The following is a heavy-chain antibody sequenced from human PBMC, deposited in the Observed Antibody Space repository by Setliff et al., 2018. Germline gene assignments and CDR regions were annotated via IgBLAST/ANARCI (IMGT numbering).Heavy chain of an antibody. CDR2: IIPIFATT. D-gene: IGHD3-22*01. CDR3: ATSPYSDTSTYSSNFFDY. CDR1: GGTFSSYT. Sequence: SVKVSCKASGGTFSSYTITWMRQAPGQGLEWMGRIIPIFATTDYAQKLQGRVTITTDDSTSTAYMALSSLRSGDTAVYYCATSPYSDTSTYSSNFFDYWGQGTLVTVSS. J-gene: IGHJ4*02. V-gene: IGHV1-69*05.